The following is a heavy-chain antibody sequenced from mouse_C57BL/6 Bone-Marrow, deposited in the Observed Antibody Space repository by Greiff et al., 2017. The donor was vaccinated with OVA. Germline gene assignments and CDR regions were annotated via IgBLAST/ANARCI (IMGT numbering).Heavy chain of an antibody. Sequence: VQVVESGAELVRPGASVTLSCKASGYTFTDYAMHWVKQTPVHGLEWIGAIDPATGGTAYNQKFKGKAILTADKSSSTAYMELRSLTSEDSAVYYCTRGYSNYYAMDYWGQGTSVTVSS. CDR3: TRGYSNYYAMDY. CDR2: IDPATGGT. J-gene: IGHJ4*01. V-gene: IGHV1-15*01. D-gene: IGHD2-5*01. CDR1: GYTFTDYA.